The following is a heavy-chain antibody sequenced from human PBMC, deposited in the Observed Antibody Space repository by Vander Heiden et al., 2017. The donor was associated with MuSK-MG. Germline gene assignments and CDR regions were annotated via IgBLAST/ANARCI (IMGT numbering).Heavy chain of an antibody. CDR1: GLTFSNAL. Sequence: EVQLVESGGGLVKPGGSLTLPGVGPGLTFSNALMTGVRQAPGKGLEWVARVKTRSEGGTTDYAAPVKGRFTISRDDSKNTVYLEMKGLKTEDTAVYYCVAGRVRDYWGQGTLVIVSS. CDR3: VAGRVRDY. D-gene: IGHD2-2*01. V-gene: IGHV3-15*01. J-gene: IGHJ4*02. CDR2: VKTRSEGGTT.